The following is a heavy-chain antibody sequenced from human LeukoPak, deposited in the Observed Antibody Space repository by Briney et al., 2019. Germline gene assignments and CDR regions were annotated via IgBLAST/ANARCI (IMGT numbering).Heavy chain of an antibody. CDR1: GFTVSSNY. J-gene: IGHJ6*03. V-gene: IGHV3-53*01. D-gene: IGHD6-6*01. Sequence: GGSLRLSCAASGFTVSSNYMSWVRQAPGKGLEWVSVIYSGGSTYYADSVKGRFTISRDNSKNTLYLQMNSLRAEDTAVYYCARDLQQLVLGYYYYMDVWGKGTTVTVSS. CDR3: ARDLQQLVLGYYYYMDV. CDR2: IYSGGST.